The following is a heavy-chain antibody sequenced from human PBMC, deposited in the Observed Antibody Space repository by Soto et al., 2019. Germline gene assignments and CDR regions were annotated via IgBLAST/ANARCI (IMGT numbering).Heavy chain of an antibody. J-gene: IGHJ6*02. CDR1: GGTFSTYG. Sequence: EASVKVSCKASGGTFSTYGIIWVRQAPGQGLEWMGSFTPVFGTSFHAQRFKGRITITADESTNTAYMELSSLRSEDTALYFCARGTQGYYGLDVWGQGTTVTVSS. CDR2: FTPVFGTS. V-gene: IGHV1-69*13. D-gene: IGHD1-1*01. CDR3: ARGTQGYYGLDV.